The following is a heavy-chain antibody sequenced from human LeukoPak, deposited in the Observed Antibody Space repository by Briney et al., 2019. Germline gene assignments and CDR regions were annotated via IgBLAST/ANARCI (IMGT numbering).Heavy chain of an antibody. CDR3: ARSIWPRAAAGTFDY. CDR2: ISNSGSTI. Sequence: PGGSLRLSCAASEFIFSDYYINWIRQAPGKGLEWVSYISNSGSTIYFADSVKGRFTISRDNAKNSLYLQMNSLRAEDTAVYYCARSIWPRAAAGTFDYWGQGTLVTVSS. CDR1: EFIFSDYY. J-gene: IGHJ4*02. D-gene: IGHD6-13*01. V-gene: IGHV3-11*01.